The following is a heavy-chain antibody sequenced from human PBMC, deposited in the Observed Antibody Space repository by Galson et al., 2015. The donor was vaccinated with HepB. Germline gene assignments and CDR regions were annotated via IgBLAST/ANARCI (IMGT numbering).Heavy chain of an antibody. CDR2: IKQDGSEK. J-gene: IGHJ6*04. CDR1: GFTFSSYW. CDR3: ARAQCSSTSCYRAGRVDV. D-gene: IGHD2-2*02. V-gene: IGHV3-7*03. Sequence: SLRLSCAASGFTFSSYWMSWVRQAPGKGLEWVANIKQDGSEKYYVDSVKGRFTISRDNAKNSLYLQMNSLRAEDTAVYYCARAQCSSTSCYRAGRVDVWGKGTTVTVSS.